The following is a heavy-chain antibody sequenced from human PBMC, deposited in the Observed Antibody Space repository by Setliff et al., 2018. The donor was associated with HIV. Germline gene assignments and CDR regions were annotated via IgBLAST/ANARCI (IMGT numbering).Heavy chain of an antibody. CDR3: AFRIQLWY. J-gene: IGHJ4*02. Sequence: PGGSLRLSCATSGFTFSNYGMNWVRQAPGKGLEWVAVISYDGSKKYYADSVKGRFTISRDNSKNSLYLQMNSLRAEDTAVYYCAFRIQLWYWGQGIQVTVSS. CDR1: GFTFSNYG. V-gene: IGHV3-30*12. CDR2: ISYDGSKK. D-gene: IGHD5-18*01.